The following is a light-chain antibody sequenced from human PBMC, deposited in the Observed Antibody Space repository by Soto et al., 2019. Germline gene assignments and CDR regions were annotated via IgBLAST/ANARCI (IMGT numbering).Light chain of an antibody. CDR3: GTWDSSLSAGV. CDR2: DNN. Sequence: QSVLTQPPTVSAAPGQKVTISCPGSSSNIGKNYVSWYQQLPGTAPKLLIYDNNKRPSGIPDRFSGSKSGTSATLGITGLQTGDEADYYCGTWDSSLSAGVFGGGTQLTVL. CDR1: SSNIGKNY. V-gene: IGLV1-51*01. J-gene: IGLJ3*02.